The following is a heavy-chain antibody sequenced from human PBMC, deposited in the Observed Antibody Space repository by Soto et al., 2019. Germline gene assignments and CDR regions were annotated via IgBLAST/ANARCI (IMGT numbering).Heavy chain of an antibody. CDR2: INHSGST. J-gene: IGHJ4*02. CDR1: GGSFSGYY. D-gene: IGHD2-8*01. V-gene: IGHV4-34*01. Sequence: PSETLSLTCAVYGGSFSGYYWSWIRQPPGKGLEWIGEINHSGSTNYNPSLKSRVTISVDTSKNQFSLKLSSVTAADTAVYYCARGTELYPDYWGQGTLVTVSS. CDR3: ARGTELYPDY.